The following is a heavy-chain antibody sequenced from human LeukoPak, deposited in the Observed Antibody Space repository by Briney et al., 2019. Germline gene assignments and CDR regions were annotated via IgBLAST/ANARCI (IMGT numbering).Heavy chain of an antibody. J-gene: IGHJ4*02. V-gene: IGHV3-30*04. Sequence: QPGRSLRLSCAASGFTFDDYAMHWVRQAPGKGLEWVAFISYDGSTKTYADSVKGRFTTSRDISLHLQMNSLRAEDTAVYYCVRNNNNDYWGQGTLVTVSS. CDR1: GFTFDDYA. CDR2: ISYDGSTK. D-gene: IGHD2/OR15-2a*01. CDR3: VRNNNNDY.